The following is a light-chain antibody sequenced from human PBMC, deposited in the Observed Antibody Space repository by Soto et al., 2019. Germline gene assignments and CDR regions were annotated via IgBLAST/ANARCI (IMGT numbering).Light chain of an antibody. V-gene: IGLV2-23*02. J-gene: IGLJ1*01. CDR3: CSYAGPNTFV. Sequence: QSVLTQSASVSGSPGQSITISFTGTSSDVGPYNLVSWYQQHPGKAPKLIIYEVTERPSGVSNRFSGSKSGNTASLTIYWLQDDDEADYYCCSYAGPNTFVFGLGTKLTVL. CDR1: SSDVGPYNL. CDR2: EVT.